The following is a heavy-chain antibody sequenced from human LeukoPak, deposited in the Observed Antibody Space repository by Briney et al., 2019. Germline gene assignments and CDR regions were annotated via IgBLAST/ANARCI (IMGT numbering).Heavy chain of an antibody. J-gene: IGHJ4*02. V-gene: IGHV4-61*08. Sequence: KSSETLSLTCSVSGGSISRSDHYWSWIRQPPEKGLEWIGYIYYSGSTNYNPSLKSRVTISVDTSKNQFSLKLSSVTAADTAVYYCARGSKYGSGSYYNPPFDYWGQGTLVTVSS. CDR3: ARGSKYGSGSYYNPPFDY. CDR1: GGSISRSDHY. CDR2: IYYSGST. D-gene: IGHD3-10*01.